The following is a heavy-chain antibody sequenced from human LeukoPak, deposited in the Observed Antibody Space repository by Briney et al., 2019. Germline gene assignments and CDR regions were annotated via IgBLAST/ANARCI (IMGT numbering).Heavy chain of an antibody. V-gene: IGHV3-30-3*01. CDR2: ISYDGGNK. CDR1: GFTFSSYA. Sequence: GRSLRLSCAASGFTFSSYAMHWVRQAPGKGLEWVAVISYDGGNKYYADSVKGRFTISRDNSKNTLYLQMNSLRAEDTAVYYCASFDYWGQGTLVTVSS. CDR3: ASFDY. J-gene: IGHJ4*02.